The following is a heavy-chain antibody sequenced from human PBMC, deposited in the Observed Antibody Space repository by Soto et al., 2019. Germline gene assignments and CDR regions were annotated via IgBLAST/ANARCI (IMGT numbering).Heavy chain of an antibody. D-gene: IGHD2-8*02. V-gene: IGHV1-46*01. J-gene: IGHJ5*02. CDR2: INPSGGRT. Sequence: QVQLVQSGAEVKEPGASVKVSCKASGYILSSYNMHWVRQAPGQGLEWMGIINPSGGRTSYAQKYRDWATRTRPPSTSKFYGCLSGRHSAAAALYSGARTYCPADSPLGAFAPWGQGPLVPFPS. CDR3: ARTYCPADSPLGAFAP. CDR1: GYILSSYN.